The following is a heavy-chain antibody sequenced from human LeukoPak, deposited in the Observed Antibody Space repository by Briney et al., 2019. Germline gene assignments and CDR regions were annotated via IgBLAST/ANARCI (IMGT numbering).Heavy chain of an antibody. V-gene: IGHV4-4*07. Sequence: SETLSLTCTISGGSISSYYWSWIRQPAGKGLEWIGRIYTTGSTNYNPSLKSRVTMSADTSKNQFSLTLSSVTAADTAVYYCARDLNVAVAGPIFDSWGQGTLVTVSS. J-gene: IGHJ4*02. CDR1: GGSISSYY. CDR2: IYTTGST. CDR3: ARDLNVAVAGPIFDS. D-gene: IGHD6-19*01.